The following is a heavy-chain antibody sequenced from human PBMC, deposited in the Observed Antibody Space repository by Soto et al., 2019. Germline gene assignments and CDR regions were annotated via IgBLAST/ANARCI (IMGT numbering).Heavy chain of an antibody. D-gene: IGHD3-10*01. CDR1: GFTFSTYA. CDR3: AKQRAGYGSGSDTFYFDF. Sequence: GGSLRLSCSTSGFTFSTYAMNWVRQAPGKGLEWVSALSGSGGTTYYADSVRGRFTISRDNSKNTLFLQMSSLRAEDTALYYCAKQRAGYGSGSDTFYFDFWGQGALVTVSS. V-gene: IGHV3-23*01. J-gene: IGHJ4*02. CDR2: LSGSGGTT.